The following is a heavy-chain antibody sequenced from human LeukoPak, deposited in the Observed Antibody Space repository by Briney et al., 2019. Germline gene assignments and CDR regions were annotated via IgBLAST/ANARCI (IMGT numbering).Heavy chain of an antibody. V-gene: IGHV3-66*01. CDR1: GFTVSSNY. CDR2: IYSGGST. Sequence: HPGGSLRLSCAASGFTVSSNYMSWVRQAPGKGLEWVSVIYSGGSTYYADSVKGRFTISRDNSKNTLYLQMNSLRAEDTAVYYCACLKVGSRGYYFDYWGQGTLVTVSS. D-gene: IGHD1-26*01. J-gene: IGHJ4*02. CDR3: ACLKVGSRGYYFDY.